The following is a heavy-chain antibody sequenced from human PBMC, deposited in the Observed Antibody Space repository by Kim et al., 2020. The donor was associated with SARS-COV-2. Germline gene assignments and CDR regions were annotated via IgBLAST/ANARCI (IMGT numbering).Heavy chain of an antibody. J-gene: IGHJ5*02. Sequence: ASVKVSCKASGYTFTSYGISWVRQAPGQGLEWMGWISAYNGNTNYAQKLQGRVTMTTDTSTSTAYMELRSLRSDDTAVYYCAREGYSSSWGGWFDPWGQGTLVTVSS. D-gene: IGHD6-13*01. CDR3: AREGYSSSWGGWFDP. CDR2: ISAYNGNT. CDR1: GYTFTSYG. V-gene: IGHV1-18*01.